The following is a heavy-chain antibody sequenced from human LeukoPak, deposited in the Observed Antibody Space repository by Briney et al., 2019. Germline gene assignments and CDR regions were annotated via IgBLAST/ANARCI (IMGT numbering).Heavy chain of an antibody. CDR3: AKDRAAAGTHHFDY. J-gene: IGHJ4*02. CDR1: GGTFSSYA. V-gene: IGHV1-69*13. CDR2: IIPIFGTA. D-gene: IGHD6-13*01. Sequence: SVKVSCKASGGTFSSYAISWVRQAPGQGLEWMGGIIPIFGTANYAQKFQGRVTITADESTSTAYMELSSLRSEDTAVYYCAKDRAAAGTHHFDYWGQGTLVTVSS.